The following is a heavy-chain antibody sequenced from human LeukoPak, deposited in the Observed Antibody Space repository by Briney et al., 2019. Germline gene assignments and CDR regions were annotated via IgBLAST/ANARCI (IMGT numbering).Heavy chain of an antibody. CDR1: GFTFSSYS. CDR2: ISSSSSYI. CDR3: ARERTGTLQYFDY. V-gene: IGHV3-21*01. Sequence: GGSLRLSCAASGFTFSSYSMNWVRQAPGKGLEWVSSISSSSSYIYYADSVKGRFTISRDNAMNSLYLQMNSLRAEDTAVYYCARERTGTLQYFDYWGQGTLVTVSS. J-gene: IGHJ4*02. D-gene: IGHD1-1*01.